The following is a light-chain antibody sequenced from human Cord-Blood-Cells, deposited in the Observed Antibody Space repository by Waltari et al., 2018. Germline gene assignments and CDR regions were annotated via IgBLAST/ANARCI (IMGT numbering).Light chain of an antibody. V-gene: IGKV3-11*01. CDR2: DAS. J-gene: IGKJ3*01. CDR1: QRVSSY. CDR3: QERSNWPPVT. Sequence: EIVLKQSPATLSLSPGERATLSRRARQRVSSYLAWYQQKPGRAPRRLIYDASNRASGIPARCSGSGSGTGFTLTSSCLEPEDFAVYYCQERSNWPPVTFGPGTKVDIK.